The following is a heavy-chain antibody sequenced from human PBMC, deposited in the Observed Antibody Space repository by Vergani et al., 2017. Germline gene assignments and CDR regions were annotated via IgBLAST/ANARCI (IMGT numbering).Heavy chain of an antibody. CDR1: GGSISSYY. J-gene: IGHJ3*02. CDR2: IYYSGST. CDR3: ARHSTYYYDSSGYPDACDI. D-gene: IGHD3-22*01. V-gene: IGHV4-59*08. Sequence: QVQLQESGPGLVKPSETLSLTCTVSGGSISSYYWSWIRQPPGKGLEWIGYIYYSGSTNYNPSLKSRVTISVDTSKNQFSLKLSSVTAADTAVYYCARHSTYYYDSSGYPDACDIWGQGTMVTVSS.